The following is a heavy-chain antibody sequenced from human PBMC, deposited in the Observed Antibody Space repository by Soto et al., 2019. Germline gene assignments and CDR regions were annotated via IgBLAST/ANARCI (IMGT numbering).Heavy chain of an antibody. D-gene: IGHD3-9*01. CDR1: GYTFTSYG. CDR3: ARHNYDILTGYYYYYMDV. Sequence: ASVKVSCTASGYTFTSYGISWVRQAPGQGLEWMGWISAYNGNTNYAQKLQGRVTMTTDTSTSTAYMELRSLRSDDTAVYYCARHNYDILTGYYYYYMDVWGKGTTVTVSS. CDR2: ISAYNGNT. J-gene: IGHJ6*03. V-gene: IGHV1-18*01.